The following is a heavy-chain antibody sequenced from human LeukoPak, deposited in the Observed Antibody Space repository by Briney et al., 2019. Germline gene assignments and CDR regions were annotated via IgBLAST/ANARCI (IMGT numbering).Heavy chain of an antibody. V-gene: IGHV3-15*01. CDR2: IKSKTDGGTT. Sequence: GGSLRLSCTASGYTFSNAWMNWVRQAPGKGLEWVGRIKSKTDGGTTDYAAPVKGRFTISRDDSTNTLFLQMNSLKTEDTALYYCTRIIKSGSFDYWGQGTLVTVSS. CDR3: TRIIKSGSFDY. CDR1: GYTFSNAW. J-gene: IGHJ4*02. D-gene: IGHD1-26*01.